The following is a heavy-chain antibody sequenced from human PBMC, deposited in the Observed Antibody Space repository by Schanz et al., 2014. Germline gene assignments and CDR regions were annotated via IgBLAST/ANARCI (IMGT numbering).Heavy chain of an antibody. CDR1: GFSVSTNY. D-gene: IGHD6-6*01. CDR2: IYINSGST. CDR3: AKNWKGHHITGRPGWSDGMDV. Sequence: EVQLVESGGGLIQPGGSLRLSCAVSGFSVSTNYMSWVRQAPGKGLEWVSSIYINSGSTNYADSVKGRFIISRDSSKNTLYLQMNSLRVEDTAEYYCAKNWKGHHITGRPGWSDGMDVWGQGTTVTVSS. J-gene: IGHJ6*02. V-gene: IGHV3-53*01.